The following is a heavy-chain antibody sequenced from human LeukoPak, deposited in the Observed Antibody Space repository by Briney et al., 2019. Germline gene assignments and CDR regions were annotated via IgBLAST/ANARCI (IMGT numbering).Heavy chain of an antibody. CDR3: AKGSDLIVGATIADY. J-gene: IGHJ4*02. CDR1: GFTFSSYA. CDR2: IGTSGGTT. D-gene: IGHD1-26*01. V-gene: IGHV3-23*01. Sequence: GGSLRLSCAASGFTFSSYAMSWVRQTPGKGLEWVSAIGTSGGTTYYADSVKGRFIISRDNSKNTLYLQMSSLRAEDTAVYYCAKGSDLIVGATIADYWGQGTLVTVSS.